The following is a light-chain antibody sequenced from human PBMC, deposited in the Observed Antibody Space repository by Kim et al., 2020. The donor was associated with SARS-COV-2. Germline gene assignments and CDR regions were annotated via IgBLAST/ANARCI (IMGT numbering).Light chain of an antibody. CDR1: SLRSYY. Sequence: SSELTQDPAVSVALGQTVRITCQGDSLRSYYATWYQQKPRQAPVLVIYGRNNRPSGIPDRFSGSTSGNTASLTIGGAQAEDEADFYCQSRNSGGNVVFGGGTKVTVL. CDR2: GRN. V-gene: IGLV3-19*01. CDR3: QSRNSGGNVV. J-gene: IGLJ2*01.